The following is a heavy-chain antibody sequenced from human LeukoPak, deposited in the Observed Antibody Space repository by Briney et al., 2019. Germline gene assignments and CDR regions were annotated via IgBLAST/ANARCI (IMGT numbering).Heavy chain of an antibody. V-gene: IGHV4-39*01. CDR3: ARPDTPGYTAPFDY. CDR1: GFTFSDYY. Sequence: GSLRLSCAASGFTFSDYYMNWIRQSPGKGLEWIGSIHYSGTTYYNPSLKSRVTISVDTSKNQFSLKLSSVTAADTAVYYCARPDTPGYTAPFDYWGQGTLVTVSS. D-gene: IGHD3-16*02. CDR2: IHYSGTT. J-gene: IGHJ4*02.